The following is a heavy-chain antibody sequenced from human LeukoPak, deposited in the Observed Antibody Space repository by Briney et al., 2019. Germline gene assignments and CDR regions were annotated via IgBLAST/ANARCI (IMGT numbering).Heavy chain of an antibody. CDR2: ISVYNGSP. V-gene: IGHV1-18*04. CDR3: ARGPTAVAGRRFDY. D-gene: IGHD6-19*01. CDR1: GYIFTSFA. Sequence: GASVRVSCKASGYIFTSFAITWVRQAPGQGLECMGWISVYNGSPKYAQKFQGRVTMTADTATNTAYMELTALTSDDTAMYYCARGPTAVAGRRFDYWGQGTQVIVSS. J-gene: IGHJ4*02.